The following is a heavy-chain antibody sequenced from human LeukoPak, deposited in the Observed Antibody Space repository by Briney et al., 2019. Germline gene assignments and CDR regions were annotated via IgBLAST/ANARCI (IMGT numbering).Heavy chain of an antibody. V-gene: IGHV3-30*02. CDR3: AKMGLDYYASSGYYGYFDY. CDR1: GFTFSSYG. CDR2: IRYDGSNK. D-gene: IGHD3-22*01. Sequence: SGGSLRLSCAASGFTFSSYGIHWVRQAPGKGLEWVAFIRYDGSNKYYADSVKGRFTISRDNSKNTLYLQMNSLRAEDTAVYYCAKMGLDYYASSGYYGYFDYWGQGTLVTVSS. J-gene: IGHJ4*02.